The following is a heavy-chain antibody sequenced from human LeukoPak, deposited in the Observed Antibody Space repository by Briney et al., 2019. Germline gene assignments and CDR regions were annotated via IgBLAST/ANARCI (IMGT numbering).Heavy chain of an antibody. J-gene: IGHJ4*02. D-gene: IGHD6-19*01. Sequence: SETLSLTCTVSGGSISSYYWSWIRQPPGKGLEWIGYIYYTGPTNYNPSLNSRVTISVDTSKNQFSLKLSSVTAADTAVYYCARVNSAWYGALDYWGQGTMVTVSS. CDR1: GGSISSYY. V-gene: IGHV4-59*01. CDR2: IYYTGPT. CDR3: ARVNSAWYGALDY.